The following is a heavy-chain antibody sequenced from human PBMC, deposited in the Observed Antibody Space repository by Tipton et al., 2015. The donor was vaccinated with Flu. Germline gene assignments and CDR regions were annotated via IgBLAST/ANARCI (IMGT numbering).Heavy chain of an antibody. D-gene: IGHD3-3*01. CDR1: RGSITGGDFH. J-gene: IGHJ4*02. V-gene: IGHV4-30-4*01. CDR3: ARKDFWSGYFDD. CDR2: IYYSGST. Sequence: TLSLTCTVSRGSITGGDFHWSWIRQPPGKGLEWLGYIYYSGSTYYNPSLKSRITISLDTSENQFSLKLASVTAADTAVYYCARKDFWSGYFDDWGQGALVTVSS.